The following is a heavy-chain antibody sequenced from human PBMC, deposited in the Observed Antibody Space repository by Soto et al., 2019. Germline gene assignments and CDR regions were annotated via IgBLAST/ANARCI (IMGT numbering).Heavy chain of an antibody. CDR1: GLTFSSYA. CDR3: AKDCSNYDWFDP. Sequence: GGSLRLSCAASGLTFSSYAMSWVRQAPGKGLEWVSAISGSGGSTYYADSVKGRFTISRDNSKNTLYLQMNSLRAEDTAVYYCAKDCSNYDWFDPWGQGTLVTVSS. D-gene: IGHD4-4*01. CDR2: ISGSGGST. V-gene: IGHV3-23*01. J-gene: IGHJ5*02.